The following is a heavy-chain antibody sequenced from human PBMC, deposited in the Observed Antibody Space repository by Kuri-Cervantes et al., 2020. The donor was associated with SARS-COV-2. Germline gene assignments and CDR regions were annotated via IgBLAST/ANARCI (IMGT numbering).Heavy chain of an antibody. D-gene: IGHD3-3*01. V-gene: IGHV4-38-2*01. CDR1: GYSISSGYY. CDR2: IYHSGST. Sequence: SQTLSLTCAVSGYSISSGYYWGWIRQPPGKGLEWIGSIYHSGSTYYNPSLKSRFTISVDTSKNQFSLKLSSVTAADTAVYYCARQVISYYDFWSGYLGGDYYYGMDVWGQGTTVTVSS. J-gene: IGHJ6*02. CDR3: ARQVISYYDFWSGYLGGDYYYGMDV.